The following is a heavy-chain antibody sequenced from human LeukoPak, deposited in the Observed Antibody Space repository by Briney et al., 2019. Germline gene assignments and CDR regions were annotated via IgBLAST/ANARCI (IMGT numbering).Heavy chain of an antibody. V-gene: IGHV3-74*01. Sequence: GSLRLSCAASGFXFSTYWMDWVRQAPGTGLVWVSRINGDGSTTTYADSVKGRFTISRDNAKSTLYLQVNSLRVEDAAVYYCARVVLSGAYQIDLWGQGTLVTVSS. J-gene: IGHJ5*02. CDR3: ARVVLSGAYQIDL. CDR2: INGDGSTT. CDR1: GFXFSTYW. D-gene: IGHD2/OR15-2a*01.